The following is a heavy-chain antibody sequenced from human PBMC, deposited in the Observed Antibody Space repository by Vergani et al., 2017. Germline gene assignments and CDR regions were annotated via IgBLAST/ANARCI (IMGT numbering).Heavy chain of an antibody. CDR2: IYSTGST. Sequence: QVQLQESGPGLVKPSQTLSLTRSVSGHSISSGVYYWNWIRQHPGKGLEWIGYIYSTGSTHHNPSLRRRINMSVDTSKNQFSLKLNSVTAADTAMYYCARMGGYDEGDAFRIGYFDSWGPGILVTVSS. CDR1: GHSISSGVYY. CDR3: ARMGGYDEGDAFRIGYFDS. V-gene: IGHV4-31*03. J-gene: IGHJ4*02. D-gene: IGHD3-22*01.